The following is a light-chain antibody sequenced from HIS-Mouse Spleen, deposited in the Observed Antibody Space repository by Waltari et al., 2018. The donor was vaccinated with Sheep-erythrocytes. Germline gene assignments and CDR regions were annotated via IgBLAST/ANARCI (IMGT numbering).Light chain of an antibody. CDR2: EGS. Sequence: QSALTQPASVSGSPGQSITISCTGTSSDVGSYNLVAWYQQHPGKAPKLMIYEGSKRPPGVSNRLSGSKSGTTDSLTISGLQAEDEADYYCCSYAGSSTPWVFGGGTKLTVL. V-gene: IGLV2-23*01. J-gene: IGLJ3*02. CDR1: SSDVGSYNL. CDR3: CSYAGSSTPWV.